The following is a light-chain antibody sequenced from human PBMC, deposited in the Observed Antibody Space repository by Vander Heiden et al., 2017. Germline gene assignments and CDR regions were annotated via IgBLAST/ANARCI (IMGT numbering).Light chain of an antibody. CDR2: SAS. CDR3: QQTYSSLWT. CDR1: QSISRY. V-gene: IGKV1-39*01. Sequence: DIQMTQSPSSLSASVGDRVTITCRASQSISRYLIWYQQKPGQVPELLVYSASSVQTGVPSRFSGSGSGTDFTLTISSLQPEDSATYYCQQTYSSLWTFGQGTKVEIK. J-gene: IGKJ1*01.